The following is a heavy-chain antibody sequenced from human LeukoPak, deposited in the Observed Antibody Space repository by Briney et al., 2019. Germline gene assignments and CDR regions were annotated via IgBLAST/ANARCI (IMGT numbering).Heavy chain of an antibody. CDR1: EFTFGDFA. J-gene: IGHJ3*02. V-gene: IGHV3-7*01. D-gene: IGHD3-22*01. CDR2: IKQDGSET. CDR3: ARGWRDSSGYSAPTDAFDI. Sequence: GGSLRLSCTASEFTFGDFAMSWVRQVPGKALEWVANIKQDGSETFYVDSVKGRFTISRDNAENSLYLQMNSLRAEDTAVYFCARGWRDSSGYSAPTDAFDIWGQGTMVTVSS.